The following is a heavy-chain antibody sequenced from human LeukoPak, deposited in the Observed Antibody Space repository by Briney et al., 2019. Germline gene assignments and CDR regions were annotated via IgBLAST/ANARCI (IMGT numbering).Heavy chain of an antibody. CDR2: TKNRGESHIT. Sequence: GGSLRLSCVASGSFSDHYMDWVRQAPGKGLEWIGRTKNRGESHITQYAASVNGRFTASRDDSKNSLYLQMNNLKTEDTAVYYCAGETRNPYDYVWEGTFVYWGQGTLVTVSS. V-gene: IGHV3-72*01. CDR3: AGETRNPYDYVWEGTFVY. D-gene: IGHD3-16*01. CDR1: GSFSDHY. J-gene: IGHJ4*02.